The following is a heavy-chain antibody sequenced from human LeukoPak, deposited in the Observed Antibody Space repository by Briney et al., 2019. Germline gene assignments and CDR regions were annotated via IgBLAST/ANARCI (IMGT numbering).Heavy chain of an antibody. CDR3: TTDRSDIVVVVAAHFYYYGMDV. V-gene: IGHV3-15*01. D-gene: IGHD2-15*01. CDR2: IKGETEGGTT. J-gene: IGHJ6*02. Sequence: GGSLRLSCAASGFTFSNAWMSWVRQAPGKGLKWVGRIKGETEGGTTDYAAPVKGRFTISRDDSKNTLYLQMNSLKTEDTAVYYCTTDRSDIVVVVAAHFYYYGMDVWGQGTTVTVSS. CDR1: GFTFSNAW.